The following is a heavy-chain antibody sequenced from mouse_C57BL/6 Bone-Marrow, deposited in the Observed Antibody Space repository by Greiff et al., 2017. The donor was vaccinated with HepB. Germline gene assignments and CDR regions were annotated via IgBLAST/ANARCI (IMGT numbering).Heavy chain of an antibody. CDR3: ARDDVYAMDY. CDR1: GYSITSGYY. Sequence: VQLQQSGPGLVKPSQSLSLTCSVTGYSITSGYYWNWIRQFPGNKLEWMGYISYDGSNNYNPSLKNRISITRDTSKNQFFLKLNSVTTEDTATYYCARDDVYAMDYWGQGTSVTVSS. J-gene: IGHJ4*01. CDR2: ISYDGSN. V-gene: IGHV3-6*01.